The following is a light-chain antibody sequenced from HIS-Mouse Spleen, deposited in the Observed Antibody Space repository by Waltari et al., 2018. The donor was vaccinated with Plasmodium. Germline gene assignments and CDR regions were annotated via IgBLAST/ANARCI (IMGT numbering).Light chain of an antibody. CDR2: KDS. CDR1: VLAKKY. Sequence: SYELTQPSSVSVSPGQTARITCSGDVLAKKYARWFQQKPGQAPGLVIYKDSERPSGCPERFSGASSGTTVTLTISGAQVEDEADYYCYSAADNNLVFGGGTKLTVL. J-gene: IGLJ3*02. V-gene: IGLV3-27*01. CDR3: YSAADNNLV.